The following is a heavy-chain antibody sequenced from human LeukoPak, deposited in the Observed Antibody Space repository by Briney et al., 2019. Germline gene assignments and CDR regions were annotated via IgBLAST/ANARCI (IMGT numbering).Heavy chain of an antibody. J-gene: IGHJ4*02. CDR2: INHSGST. Sequence: PSETLSLTCAVHGGSFSGYYWSWIRQPPGKGLEWIGEINHSGSTNYNPSLKSRVTISVDTSKNQFSLKLSSVTAADTAVYYCARGRYCSGGSCYDFDYWGQGTLVTVSS. V-gene: IGHV4-34*01. CDR3: ARGRYCSGGSCYDFDY. D-gene: IGHD2-15*01. CDR1: GGSFSGYY.